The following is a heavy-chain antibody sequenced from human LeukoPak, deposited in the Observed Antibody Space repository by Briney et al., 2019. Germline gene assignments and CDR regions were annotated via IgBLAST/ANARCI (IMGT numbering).Heavy chain of an antibody. J-gene: IGHJ4*02. CDR3: TRHNYYGSGSYYNGDY. CDR2: IRSKANSYAT. Sequence: PGGSLRLSCAASGFTFSGSAMHWVRQASGKGLEWVGRIRSKANSYATAYAASVKGRFTISRDDSKNTAYLQMNSLKTEDTAVYYCTRHNYYGSGSYYNGDYWGQGTLVAVSS. D-gene: IGHD3-10*01. CDR1: GFTFSGSA. V-gene: IGHV3-73*01.